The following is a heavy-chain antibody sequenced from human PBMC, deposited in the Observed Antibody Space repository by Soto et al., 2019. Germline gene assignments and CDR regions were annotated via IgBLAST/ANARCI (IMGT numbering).Heavy chain of an antibody. CDR2: IWYDGNTK. CDR3: ARPLVAPVAGPYYYGMDV. CDR1: GFTFNSYG. J-gene: IGHJ6*02. V-gene: IGHV3-33*01. D-gene: IGHD6-19*01. Sequence: GGSLRLSCAASGFTFNSYGFNWVRQAPGKGLEWVAVIWYDGNTKYYADSVKGRFTISRDNLKNTLYLQMNSLTAEDTAVYYCARPLVAPVAGPYYYGMDVWVPETLLVTVSS.